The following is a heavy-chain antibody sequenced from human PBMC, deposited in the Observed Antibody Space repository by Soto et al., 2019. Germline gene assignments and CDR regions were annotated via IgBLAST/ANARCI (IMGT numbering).Heavy chain of an antibody. CDR3: ARVSSPRNWNYLDY. CDR1: GYTFTSYG. V-gene: IGHV1-18*01. J-gene: IGHJ4*02. CDR2: ISAYNGNT. Sequence: ASVKVSCKASGYTFTSYGISWVRQAPGQGLEWMGWISAYNGNTNYAQKLQGRVTMTTDTSTSTAYMELRSLRSDDTAVYYCARVSSPRNWNYLDYWGQGTLVTVSS. D-gene: IGHD1-20*01.